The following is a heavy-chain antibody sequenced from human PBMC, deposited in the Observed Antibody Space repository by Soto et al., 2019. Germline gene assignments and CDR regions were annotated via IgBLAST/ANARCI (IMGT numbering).Heavy chain of an antibody. CDR2: ISGSGGST. D-gene: IGHD6-19*01. J-gene: IGHJ5*02. Sequence: GGSLRLSCAASGFTFSSYAMSWVRQAPGKGLEWVPAISGSGGSTYYADSVKGRFTISRDNSKNTLYLQMNSLRAEDTAVYYCAKNVAVFRFDNWFDPWGQGTLVTVSS. V-gene: IGHV3-23*01. CDR1: GFTFSSYA. CDR3: AKNVAVFRFDNWFDP.